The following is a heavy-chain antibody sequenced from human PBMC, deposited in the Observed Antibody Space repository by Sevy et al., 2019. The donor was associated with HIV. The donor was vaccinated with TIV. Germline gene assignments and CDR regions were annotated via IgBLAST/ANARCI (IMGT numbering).Heavy chain of an antibody. CDR2: ISYDGSSK. CDR1: GFSVSSHA. D-gene: IGHD2-15*01. Sequence: GGSLRLSCAASGFSVSSHAMHWVRQAPGKGLEWVALISYDGSSKYYSDSVKGRLTISRDNSKNTLYLQMNSLRPGDTALYYCSRDAGYSVGWYPSDYWGQGTLVTVSS. V-gene: IGHV3-30-3*01. J-gene: IGHJ4*02. CDR3: SRDAGYSVGWYPSDY.